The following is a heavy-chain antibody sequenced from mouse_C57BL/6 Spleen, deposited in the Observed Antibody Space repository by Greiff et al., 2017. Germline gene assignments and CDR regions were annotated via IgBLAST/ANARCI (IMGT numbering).Heavy chain of an antibody. CDR2: ISYSGST. V-gene: IGHV3-8*01. Sequence: EVQLQESGPGLAKPSQTLSLTCSVTGYSITSDYWNWIRTFPGNKLEYIGYISYSGSTYYNPSLKSRISITRDTSKNQYYLQLNSVTTEDTATYYCARDHPYYSNSLYYFDYGGQGTTLTVSS. D-gene: IGHD2-5*01. J-gene: IGHJ2*01. CDR3: ARDHPYYSNSLYYFDY. CDR1: GYSITSDY.